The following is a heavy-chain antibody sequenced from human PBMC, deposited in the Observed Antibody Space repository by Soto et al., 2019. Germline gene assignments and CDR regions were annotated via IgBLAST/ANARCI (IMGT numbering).Heavy chain of an antibody. CDR1: GGSISSGDYY. CDR2: IYYSGST. Sequence: QVQLQESGPGLVKPSQTLSLTCTVSGGSISSGDYYWSWIRQPPGKGLEWIGYIYYSGSTYYNPSHKSRDSISVDTSTTPLSLTLRYVTAADTAVYYCASSLGARDVWFGELIPWGQGPLVTVSS. V-gene: IGHV4-30-4*01. CDR3: ASSLGARDVWFGELIP. D-gene: IGHD3-10*01. J-gene: IGHJ5*02.